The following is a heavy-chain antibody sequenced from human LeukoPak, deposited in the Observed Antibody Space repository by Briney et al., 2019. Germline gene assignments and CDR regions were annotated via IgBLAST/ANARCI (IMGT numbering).Heavy chain of an antibody. CDR3: ARILA. Sequence: GGSLRLSCVASGFTFTNYWMNWVRQTPGKGLEWVANIKPDGSEKYYVDSVKGRFTISRDNAKNSLYLQMDSLRAEDTAVYYCARILAWGQGTLVTVST. V-gene: IGHV3-7*03. J-gene: IGHJ5*02. D-gene: IGHD2-15*01. CDR1: GFTFTNYW. CDR2: IKPDGSEK.